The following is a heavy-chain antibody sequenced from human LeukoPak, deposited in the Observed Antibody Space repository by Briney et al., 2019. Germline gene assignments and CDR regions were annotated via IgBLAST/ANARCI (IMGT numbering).Heavy chain of an antibody. D-gene: IGHD3-3*01. CDR1: GFNFNSYW. V-gene: IGHV3-7*02. CDR3: ASRSSIWSGYQDTLYYFDS. J-gene: IGHJ4*02. Sequence: PGGSLRLSCAASGFNFNSYWMSWVRQAPGKGLECVANIKQDGSEIYFVDSVKGRFTISRDNAKSSLYLQMNSLRGEDTAVYYCASRSSIWSGYQDTLYYFDSWGQGTLVTVSS. CDR2: IKQDGSEI.